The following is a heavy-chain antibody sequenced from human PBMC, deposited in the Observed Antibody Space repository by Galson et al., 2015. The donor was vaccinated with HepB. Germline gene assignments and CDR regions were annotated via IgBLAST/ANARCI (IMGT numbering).Heavy chain of an antibody. Sequence: SLRLSCAASGFTFSRYGMHWVRQAPGKGLEWVAVIWYDGTNRYYGDSLKGRFTISRDNSKNTLYLQMNSLRAEDTAVYYCARGIGMVVSGDAFDIWGQGTMVTVSS. J-gene: IGHJ3*02. CDR2: IWYDGTNR. CDR3: ARGIGMVVSGDAFDI. V-gene: IGHV3-33*01. D-gene: IGHD5/OR15-5a*01. CDR1: GFTFSRYG.